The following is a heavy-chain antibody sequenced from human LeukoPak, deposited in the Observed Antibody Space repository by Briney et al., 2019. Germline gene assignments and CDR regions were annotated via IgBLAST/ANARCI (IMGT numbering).Heavy chain of an antibody. J-gene: IGHJ3*02. D-gene: IGHD3-22*01. V-gene: IGHV3-23*01. CDR1: GFTFSSYA. Sequence: GGPLRLSCAASGFTFSSYAMSWVRQAPGKGLEWVSAISGSGGSTYYADSVKGRFTISRDNSKNTLYLQMNSLRAEDTAVYYCAKDYYDSSGYPGLDAFDIWGQGTMVTVSS. CDR2: ISGSGGST. CDR3: AKDYYDSSGYPGLDAFDI.